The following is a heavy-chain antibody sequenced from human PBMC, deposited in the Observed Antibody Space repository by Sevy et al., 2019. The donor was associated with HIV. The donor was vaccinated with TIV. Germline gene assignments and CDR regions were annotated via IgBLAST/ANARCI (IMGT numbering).Heavy chain of an antibody. CDR3: ATIAVAGRLDY. D-gene: IGHD6-13*01. CDR2: IYYTGST. CDR1: GGSISSYY. J-gene: IGHJ4*02. Sequence: SETLSLTCTISGGSISSYYWSWIRQPPVKGLEWIGYIYYTGSTNYNPSLKSRVTISLDTSKNQFSLKLSSVTAADTAVYFCATIAVAGRLDYWGQGALVTVSS. V-gene: IGHV4-59*13.